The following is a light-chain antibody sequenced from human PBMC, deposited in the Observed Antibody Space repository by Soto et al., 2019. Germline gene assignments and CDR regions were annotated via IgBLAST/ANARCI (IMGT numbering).Light chain of an antibody. CDR2: DVS. J-gene: IGLJ1*01. CDR1: SSDVGGYNY. Sequence: QSALTQPASVSGSPGQSITISCTGTSSDVGGYNYVSWYQQHPGKAPKLMIYDVSNRPSGVSNRFSGSKSGNMPSLTISGLQAEDEADYYCSSYTSSSTQVFGTGTKLTVL. CDR3: SSYTSSSTQV. V-gene: IGLV2-14*01.